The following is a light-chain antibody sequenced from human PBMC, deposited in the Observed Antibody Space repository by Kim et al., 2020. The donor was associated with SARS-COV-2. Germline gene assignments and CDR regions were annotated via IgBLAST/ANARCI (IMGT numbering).Light chain of an antibody. CDR2: AAS. Sequence: EIVLTQSPGTLSLSPGERATLPCRASRSVSSSYLAWYQQKPGQAPSLLIYAASSRATGIPDRFSVGGSGTDFTLTTSRLEPEEFAVYYCQQYGSSPWTFGEGTKGGIK. V-gene: IGKV3-20*01. CDR1: RSVSSSY. CDR3: QQYGSSPWT. J-gene: IGKJ1*01.